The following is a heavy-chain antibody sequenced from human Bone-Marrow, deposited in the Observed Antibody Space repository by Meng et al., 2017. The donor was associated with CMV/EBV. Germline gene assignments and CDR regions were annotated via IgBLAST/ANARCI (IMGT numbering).Heavy chain of an antibody. D-gene: IGHD3-22*01. CDR1: GGTFSSYT. CDR3: ASASYYYDSSGYSELDAFDI. J-gene: IGHJ3*02. Sequence: SVKVSCKASGGTFSSYTISWVRQAPGQGLEWMGRIIPILGIANYAQKFQGRVTITADKSTSTAYMELSSLRSEDTAVYYCASASYYYDSSGYSELDAFDIWGQGTMVTVSS. V-gene: IGHV1-69*02. CDR2: IIPILGIA.